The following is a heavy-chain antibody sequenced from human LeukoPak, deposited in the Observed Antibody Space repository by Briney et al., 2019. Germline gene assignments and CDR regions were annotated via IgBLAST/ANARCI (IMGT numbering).Heavy chain of an antibody. D-gene: IGHD5-12*01. CDR1: GYTFTGYY. V-gene: IGHV1-2*02. Sequence: ASVKVSCKASGYTFTGYYMHWVRQAPGQGLEWMGWINPNSGDTHYAQNFQGRVTMTRDTSISTAYMELSRLTSDDTAVYYCARGPGGGYDWLGYWGQGTLVTVSP. J-gene: IGHJ4*02. CDR3: ARGPGGGYDWLGY. CDR2: INPNSGDT.